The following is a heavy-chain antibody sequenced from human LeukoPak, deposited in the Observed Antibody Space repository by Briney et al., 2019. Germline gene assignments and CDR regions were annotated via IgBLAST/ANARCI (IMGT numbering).Heavy chain of an antibody. CDR2: IYYSGSSGST. CDR1: GGSISSYY. CDR3: ARGGTMSTVPL. V-gene: IGHV4-59*08. Sequence: SETLSLTCTVSGGSISSYYWSWVRQPPGKGLGWIGYIYYSGSSGSTNYNPSLKSRVTISVDTSKNQFSLKLSSVTAADTAVYYCARGGTMSTVPLWGQGTLDTVSS. D-gene: IGHD4-17*01. J-gene: IGHJ4*02.